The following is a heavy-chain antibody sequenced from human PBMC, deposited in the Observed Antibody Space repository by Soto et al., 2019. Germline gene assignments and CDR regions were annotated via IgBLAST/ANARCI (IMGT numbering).Heavy chain of an antibody. D-gene: IGHD2-2*01. CDR1: GGSISSYY. Sequence: SETLSLTCTVSGGSISSYYWNWIRQPPGKGLEWIGYIHYSGSTNYNPSLKSRVTISVDTSKNQFSLKLNSVTAADTAMYYCARRYCSVTSCPFDYWGQGTLVTVSS. CDR2: IHYSGST. J-gene: IGHJ4*02. V-gene: IGHV4-59*08. CDR3: ARRYCSVTSCPFDY.